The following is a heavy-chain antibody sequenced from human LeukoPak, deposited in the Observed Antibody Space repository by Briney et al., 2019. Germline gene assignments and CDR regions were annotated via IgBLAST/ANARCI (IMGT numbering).Heavy chain of an antibody. D-gene: IGHD6-19*01. CDR1: GFTFSSYW. Sequence: GGSLRLSCAASGFTFSSYWMSWVRQAPGKGLEWVANIKQDGSEKYYVDSVKGRFTISGDNAKNSLYLQMNSLRAEDTAVYYCARDPRVVAGYIDYWGQGTLVTVSS. CDR2: IKQDGSEK. J-gene: IGHJ4*02. V-gene: IGHV3-7*01. CDR3: ARDPRVVAGYIDY.